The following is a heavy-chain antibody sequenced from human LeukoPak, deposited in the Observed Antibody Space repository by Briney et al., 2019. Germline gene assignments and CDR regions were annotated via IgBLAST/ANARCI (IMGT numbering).Heavy chain of an antibody. J-gene: IGHJ6*03. D-gene: IGHD6-19*01. CDR3: ARGGIAVAKYYYYYYYMDV. CDR2: INTNTGNP. V-gene: IGHV7-4-1*02. Sequence: GASVKVSCKASGYIFSIYAMIWVRQAPGQGLEWMGWINTNTGNPTYAQGFTGRFVFSLDTSVSTAYLQISSLKAEDTAVYYCARGGIAVAKYYYYYYYMDVWGKGTTVTVSS. CDR1: GYIFSIYA.